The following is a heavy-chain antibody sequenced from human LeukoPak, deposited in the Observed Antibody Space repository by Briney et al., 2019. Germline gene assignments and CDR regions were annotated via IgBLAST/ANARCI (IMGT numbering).Heavy chain of an antibody. CDR2: ISYSGST. V-gene: IGHV4-39*01. CDR3: ARLNYYDNSGYYTQPKFDY. J-gene: IGHJ4*02. CDR1: ADSFSSSRYY. D-gene: IGHD3-22*01. Sequence: SETLSLTCAVSADSFSSSRYYWSWIRQPPGKGLEWIWTISYSGSTYYNPSLKSRVTISVDTSKNQFSLKLTSVSAADTAVYFCARLNYYDNSGYYTQPKFDYWGQGTLVTVSS.